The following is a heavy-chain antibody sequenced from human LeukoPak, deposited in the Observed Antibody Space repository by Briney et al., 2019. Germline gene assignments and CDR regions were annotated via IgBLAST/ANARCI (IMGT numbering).Heavy chain of an antibody. J-gene: IGHJ4*02. D-gene: IGHD3-10*01. CDR2: ISAYNGNT. CDR3: ARVSTMVRGVIMNDY. Sequence: GASVKVSCKASGYTFTSYGISWVRQAPGQGLEWMGWISAYNGNTNYAQKLQGRVTMTTDTSTSTAYMELRSLRSDDTAVYYCARVSTMVRGVIMNDYWGQGTLVTVSS. CDR1: GYTFTSYG. V-gene: IGHV1-18*01.